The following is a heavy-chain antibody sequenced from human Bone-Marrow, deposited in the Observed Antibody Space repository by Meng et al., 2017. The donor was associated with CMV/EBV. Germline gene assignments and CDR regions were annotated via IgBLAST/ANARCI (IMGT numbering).Heavy chain of an antibody. Sequence: SETPSLTCTVSGGSIGYYSWTWIRQSPEKRLEWIGYIIYTGTTTYNPSFESRVTMSIDTSKNQFSLRLTSVTAADTAVYYCAREGNYIDSWGQGSLVTVSS. J-gene: IGHJ4*02. V-gene: IGHV4-59*12. CDR3: AREGNYIDS. CDR2: IIYTGTT. CDR1: GGSIGYYS.